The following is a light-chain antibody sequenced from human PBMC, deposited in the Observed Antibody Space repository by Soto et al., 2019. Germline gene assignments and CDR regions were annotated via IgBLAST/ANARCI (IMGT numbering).Light chain of an antibody. V-gene: IGKV3D-20*01. Sequence: EVMMTQFPYTVSVTPGETVTLSCGASQSVRTNLAWYQQRPGQAPRLLIHYSSTRASDIPARFSGIASGTDSTLTISRLEPEDFAVYYCQQYGSSPTFGQGTRLEIK. CDR1: QSVRTN. CDR2: YSS. J-gene: IGKJ5*01. CDR3: QQYGSSPT.